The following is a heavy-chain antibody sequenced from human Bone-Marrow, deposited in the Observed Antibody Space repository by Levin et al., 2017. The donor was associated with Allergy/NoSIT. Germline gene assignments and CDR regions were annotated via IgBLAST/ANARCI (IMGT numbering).Heavy chain of an antibody. V-gene: IGHV3-9*01. D-gene: IGHD6-13*01. CDR3: AKEGGIAAIPYRHLDY. CDR2: ISWNSGSI. CDR1: GFTFSSYS. Sequence: GGSLRLSCAASGFTFSSYSMNWVRQAPGKGLEWVSGISWNSGSIGYADSVKGRFTISRDNAKNSLYLQMNSLRAEDTALYYCAKEGGIAAIPYRHLDYWGQGTLVTVSS. J-gene: IGHJ4*02.